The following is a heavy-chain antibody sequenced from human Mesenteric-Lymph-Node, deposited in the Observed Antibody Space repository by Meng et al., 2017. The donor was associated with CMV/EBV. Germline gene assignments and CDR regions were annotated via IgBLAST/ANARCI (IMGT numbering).Heavy chain of an antibody. CDR2: INPNSGDT. D-gene: IGHD2-21*01. Sequence: ASVKVSCKASGYTFTGYYMHWVRQAPGQGPEWMGWINPNSGDTKYAQRFQGRVSMTRDASISTIYMELSSLTSDDTAVYYCAKDGAFCGGDCYFDWGQGTLVTVSS. J-gene: IGHJ4*02. CDR3: AKDGAFCGGDCYFD. CDR1: GYTFTGYY. V-gene: IGHV1-2*02.